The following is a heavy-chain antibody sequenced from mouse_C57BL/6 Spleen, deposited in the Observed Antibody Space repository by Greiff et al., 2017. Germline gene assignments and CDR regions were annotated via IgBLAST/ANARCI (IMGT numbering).Heavy chain of an antibody. J-gene: IGHJ2*01. V-gene: IGHV1-54*01. CDR3: ARGIFYYFDY. Sequence: QVQLKQSGAELVRPGTSVKVSCKASGYAFTNYLIEWVKQRPGQGLEWIGVINSGSGGTTYNEKFKGKATLTADKSSRTAYMQLSSLTAEDSSVYGCARGIFYYFDYWGKGTTLTVSS. CDR1: GYAFTNYL. CDR2: INSGSGGT.